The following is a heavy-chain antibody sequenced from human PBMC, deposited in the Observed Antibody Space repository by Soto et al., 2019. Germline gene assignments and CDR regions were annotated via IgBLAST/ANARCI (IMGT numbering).Heavy chain of an antibody. CDR2: ISGSGGST. J-gene: IGHJ4*02. CDR3: AKELWVYGHAARYFDY. D-gene: IGHD3-10*01. V-gene: IGHV3-23*01. Sequence: EVQLLESGGGLVQPGGSLRLSCAASGFTFSSYAMSWVRQAPGKGLEWVSAISGSGGSTYYADSVKGRFTISRDNSKNTLYLQMNSLRAEDTAVYYCAKELWVYGHAARYFDYWGQGTLVTVSS. CDR1: GFTFSSYA.